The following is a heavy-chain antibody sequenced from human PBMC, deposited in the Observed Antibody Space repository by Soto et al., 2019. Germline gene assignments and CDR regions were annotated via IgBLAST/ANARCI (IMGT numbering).Heavy chain of an antibody. D-gene: IGHD2-21*02. J-gene: IGHJ4*02. CDR3: ARGGGEMTAPPTYIY. CDR2: IIPMFGTA. Sequence: QVQLVQSGAEVKKPGSSVKVSCKASGGIFSTYAISWVRQAPGQGLEWMGGIIPMFGTANYAQKFQRRVTITADKSTTTVHMQLSSLRSDDTAVYYCARGGGEMTAPPTYIYWGQGTLVTVSS. CDR1: GGIFSTYA. V-gene: IGHV1-69*06.